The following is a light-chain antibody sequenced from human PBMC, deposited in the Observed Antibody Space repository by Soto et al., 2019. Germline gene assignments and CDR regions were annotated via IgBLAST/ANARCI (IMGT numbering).Light chain of an antibody. CDR3: QQYDSYSKT. CDR1: QAIDNY. CDR2: AAY. V-gene: IGKV1-9*01. Sequence: DIQLTQSPSFLSASVGDTVTITCRASQAIDNYLAWYQHAPGKAPRLLIYAAYTLQSGVPKRFSGSGSGTEFSLTISSLLPEDFATYYCQQYDSYSKTFGQGTQLEIK. J-gene: IGKJ2*01.